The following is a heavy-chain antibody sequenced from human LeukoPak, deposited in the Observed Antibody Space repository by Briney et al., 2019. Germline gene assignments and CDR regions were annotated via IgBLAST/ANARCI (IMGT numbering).Heavy chain of an antibody. Sequence: GKSPKISCQGSGYSFTSYWIGWVRQMPGKGLEWMGIIYPGDSDSRYSPSFQGQVTISADKSISTAYLQWSSLKASDTAMYYCARSSSGWYDFWGQGTLVTVSS. J-gene: IGHJ5*01. V-gene: IGHV5-51*01. CDR1: GYSFTSYW. D-gene: IGHD6-19*01. CDR2: IYPGDSDS. CDR3: ARSSSGWYDF.